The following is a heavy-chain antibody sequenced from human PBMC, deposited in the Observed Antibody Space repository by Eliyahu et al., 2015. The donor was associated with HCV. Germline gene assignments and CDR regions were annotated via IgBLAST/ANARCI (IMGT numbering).Heavy chain of an antibody. CDR1: GFIFSSYA. J-gene: IGHJ4*02. V-gene: IGHV3-23*01. CDR2: ITESGVST. D-gene: IGHD3-16*01. Sequence: EVQLLESGGGLVQPGGSLRLSCAASGFIFSSYAMSWVRQAPGKGLEWVSSITESGVSTFYADSVKGRFTIFRDNSKNTVYLQMNHLRAEDTAVYYCAKHLGSDYWGQGTLVTVSS. CDR3: AKHLGSDY.